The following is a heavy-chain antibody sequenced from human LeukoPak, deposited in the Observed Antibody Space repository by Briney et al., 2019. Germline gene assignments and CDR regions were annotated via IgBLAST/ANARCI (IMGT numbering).Heavy chain of an antibody. Sequence: GGSLRLSCAASGFTFNMYSMNWVRQAPGKGLEWVSSISSTNNYKYYADSVKDRFIISRDNAKISLHLQMNSLRAEDTAVYYCARDLGYDSSGYGHDYWGQGTLVTVSS. V-gene: IGHV3-21*06. CDR2: ISSTNNYK. J-gene: IGHJ4*02. D-gene: IGHD3-22*01. CDR1: GFTFNMYS. CDR3: ARDLGYDSSGYGHDY.